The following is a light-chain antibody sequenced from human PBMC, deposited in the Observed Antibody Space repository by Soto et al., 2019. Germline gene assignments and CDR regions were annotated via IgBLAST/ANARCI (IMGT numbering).Light chain of an antibody. J-gene: IGKJ2*01. Sequence: EIVLTQSPATLSLSPGERATLSCRASQSVSSYLAWYQQKPGQAPMLLIYDASNRATGIPARFSGSGSGTVFTPTISSLEPEDFAVYYCQQRSNWPPYTFGQGTKLDIK. CDR1: QSVSSY. CDR3: QQRSNWPPYT. V-gene: IGKV3-11*01. CDR2: DAS.